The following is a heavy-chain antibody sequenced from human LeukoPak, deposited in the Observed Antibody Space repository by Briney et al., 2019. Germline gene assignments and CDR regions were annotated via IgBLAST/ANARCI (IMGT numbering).Heavy chain of an antibody. J-gene: IGHJ5*02. CDR2: IYYSGST. CDR3: ARDPGGTIVLMVESGFDP. D-gene: IGHD2-8*01. CDR1: GGSISSSSYY. Sequence: PSETLSLTCTVSGGSISSSSYYWGWIRQPPGKGLEWIGSIYYSGSTYYNPSLKSRVTISVDTSKNQFSLKLSSVTAADTAVYYCARDPGGTIVLMVESGFDPWGQGTLVTVSS. V-gene: IGHV4-39*07.